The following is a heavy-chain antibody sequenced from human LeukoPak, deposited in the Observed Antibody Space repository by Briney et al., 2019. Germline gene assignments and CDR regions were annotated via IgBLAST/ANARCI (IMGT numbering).Heavy chain of an antibody. D-gene: IGHD2-8*01. CDR1: GFAFSTYA. CDR3: AKAGCTNIVCYLNS. Sequence: GGSLRLSCAASGFAFSTYAMSWVRQAPGKGLEWVSGIIGSGGSTYYADSVKGRFTISRDNSKNTLYLQMNSLRAEDTAIYYCAKAGCTNIVCYLNSWAKGTLVTVSS. CDR2: IIGSGGST. V-gene: IGHV3-23*01. J-gene: IGHJ4*02.